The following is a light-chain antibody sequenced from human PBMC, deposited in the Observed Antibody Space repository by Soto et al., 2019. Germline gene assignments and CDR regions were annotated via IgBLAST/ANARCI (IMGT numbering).Light chain of an antibody. J-gene: IGKJ1*01. Sequence: EIALTQSPGTLSLSPGERATLSCRASQSVSSSYLAWYQQKPGQAPRLLIYGASSRATGIPDRFSGSGSGTDFTLTISRLEPEDFAVYYCQQYGSSPTGTFGQGTKVDIK. CDR3: QQYGSSPTGT. CDR2: GAS. CDR1: QSVSSSY. V-gene: IGKV3-20*01.